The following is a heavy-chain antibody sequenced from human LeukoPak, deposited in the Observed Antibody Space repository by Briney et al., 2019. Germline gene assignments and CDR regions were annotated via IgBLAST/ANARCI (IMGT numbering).Heavy chain of an antibody. CDR2: ISSSGSTI. CDR3: ARERSSGWYGESTPLIDY. Sequence: PGGSLRLSCAASGFTFSDYYMSWIRQAPGKGLEWVSYISSSGSTIYYADSVKGRFTISRDNAKNSLYLQMNSLRAEDTAVYYCARERSSGWYGESTPLIDYWGQGTLVTVSS. D-gene: IGHD6-19*01. V-gene: IGHV3-11*04. CDR1: GFTFSDYY. J-gene: IGHJ4*02.